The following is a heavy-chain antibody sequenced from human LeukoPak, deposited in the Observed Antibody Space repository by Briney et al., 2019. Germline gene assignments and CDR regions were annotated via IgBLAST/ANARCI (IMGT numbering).Heavy chain of an antibody. Sequence: PGGSLRLSCAASGFTFRSYSMNWVRQAPGKGLEWVSSISSSSYIYYADSVKGRFTISRDNAKNSLYLQMNSLRAEDTAVYYCARADIVVVPAAMYGDYLDYWGQGTLVTVSS. CDR2: ISSSSYI. CDR1: GFTFRSYS. CDR3: ARADIVVVPAAMYGDYLDY. V-gene: IGHV3-21*01. D-gene: IGHD2-2*01. J-gene: IGHJ4*02.